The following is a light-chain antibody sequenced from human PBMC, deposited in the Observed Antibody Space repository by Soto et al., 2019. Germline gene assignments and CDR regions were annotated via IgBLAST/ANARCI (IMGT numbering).Light chain of an antibody. CDR3: QQRSNWPIT. CDR2: DAS. V-gene: IGKV3D-11*02. Sequence: EIVLTQSPATLSLSPGERATLSCRASQSVSSYLAWYQQKPGQAPRLLIYDASNRATGIPARFSGSGPGTDFNLTISSLETEDFAVYYCQQRSNWPITCGQGTRLEI. J-gene: IGKJ5*01. CDR1: QSVSSY.